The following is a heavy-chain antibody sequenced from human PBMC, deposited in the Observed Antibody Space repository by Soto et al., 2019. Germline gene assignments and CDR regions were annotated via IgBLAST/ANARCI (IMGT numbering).Heavy chain of an antibody. CDR1: GGSFSGYY. J-gene: IGHJ5*02. CDR2: INHSGST. CDR3: ARGVGRRVRFDP. D-gene: IGHD3-10*01. V-gene: IGHV4-34*01. Sequence: SETLSLTCAVYGGSFSGYYWSWIRQPPGKGLEWIGEINHSGSTNYNPSLKSRVTISVDTSKNQFSLKLSSVTAADTAVYYCARGVGRRVRFDPWGQGTLVTVSS.